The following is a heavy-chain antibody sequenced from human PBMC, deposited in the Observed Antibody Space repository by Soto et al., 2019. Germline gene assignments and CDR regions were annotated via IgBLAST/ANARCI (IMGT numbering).Heavy chain of an antibody. V-gene: IGHV4-30-4*02. Sequence: SETLSRTCTGSGGSIRSAAYYWSWIRQPPGKGLEWIGYISNSGTAYYNPSLKSRVTISVDTSKNQFSLKLSSLRSEDTAVYYCARDLYYYDRPWFDPWGQGTLVTASS. CDR2: ISNSGTA. CDR3: ARDLYYYDRPWFDP. J-gene: IGHJ5*02. CDR1: GGSIRSAAYY. D-gene: IGHD3-22*01.